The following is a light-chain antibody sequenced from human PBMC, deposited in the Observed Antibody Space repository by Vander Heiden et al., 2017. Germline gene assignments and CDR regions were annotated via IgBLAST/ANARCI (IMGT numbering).Light chain of an antibody. CDR1: QSVSSSY. CDR2: GAS. V-gene: IGKV3-20*01. Sequence: EIVLTQSPGPLSLSPGERATLSCRASQSVSSSYLAWYQQKPGQAPRLLIYGASSRATGIPDRFSGSGSGTDFTLTISRLEPEDFAVYYCQQYGSSPPSITFGQGTRLEIK. CDR3: QQYGSSPPSIT. J-gene: IGKJ5*01.